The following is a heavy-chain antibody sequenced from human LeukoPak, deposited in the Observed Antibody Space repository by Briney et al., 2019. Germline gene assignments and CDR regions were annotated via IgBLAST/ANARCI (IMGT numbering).Heavy chain of an antibody. CDR1: GFTFSSYA. Sequence: PGGSLRLSCAASGFTFSSYAMSWVRQAPGKGLEWVSAISGSGGSTYYADSVKGRFTISRDNSKNTLYLQMNSLRAEDTAVYYCAKSDYYDSSGHSVYAFDIWGQGTMVTVSS. CDR3: AKSDYYDSSGHSVYAFDI. V-gene: IGHV3-23*01. CDR2: ISGSGGST. J-gene: IGHJ3*02. D-gene: IGHD3-22*01.